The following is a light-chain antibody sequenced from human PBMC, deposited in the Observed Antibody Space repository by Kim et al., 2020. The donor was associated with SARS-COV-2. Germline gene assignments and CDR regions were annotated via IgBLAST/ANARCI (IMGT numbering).Light chain of an antibody. CDR3: MQGVDLPWT. CDR2: EAS. Sequence: IVMTQTPLSLSVTPGQPASISCKSSQSLLDSDGTTYLFWYLQKPGQSPQLLFYEASGRFSGVPKRFSASGSGTDFRLEISRVEAEDVGVYYCMQGVDLPWTFGQGTKVDIK. V-gene: IGKV2-29*03. J-gene: IGKJ1*01. CDR1: QSLLDSDGTTY.